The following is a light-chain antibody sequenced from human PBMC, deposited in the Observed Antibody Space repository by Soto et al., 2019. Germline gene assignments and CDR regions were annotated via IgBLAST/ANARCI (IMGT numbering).Light chain of an antibody. J-gene: IGLJ2*01. CDR3: SSYTSSSRVV. Sequence: QSALTQPASVSGSPGQSITISCTGTSNDVGGYNYVSWYQQHPGKAPKLMIYDVSNRPSGVSNRFSGSKSGNTASLTISGLQAEDEADYYCSSYTSSSRVVFGGGTKLTVL. CDR1: SNDVGGYNY. V-gene: IGLV2-14*01. CDR2: DVS.